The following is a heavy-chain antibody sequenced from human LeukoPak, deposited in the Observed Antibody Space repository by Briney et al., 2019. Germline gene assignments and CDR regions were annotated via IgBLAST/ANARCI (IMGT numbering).Heavy chain of an antibody. D-gene: IGHD6-6*01. Sequence: SETLSLTCTVSGGSISTYYWSWIRQPAGKGLEWIGRIHTSGNTDYNPSLVSRVTMSVDTSRNQFSLKLSSVTAADTAVYYCAREGSMTARPFVSIDYWGQGTLVTVSP. CDR1: GGSISTYY. V-gene: IGHV4-4*07. CDR3: AREGSMTARPFVSIDY. J-gene: IGHJ4*02. CDR2: IHTSGNT.